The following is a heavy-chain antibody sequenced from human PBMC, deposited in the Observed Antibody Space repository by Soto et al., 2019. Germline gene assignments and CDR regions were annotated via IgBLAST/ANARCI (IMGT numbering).Heavy chain of an antibody. J-gene: IGHJ4*02. CDR1: GFTFSSYG. CDR3: ARSKVNIDYFDY. V-gene: IGHV3-33*01. D-gene: IGHD4-4*01. Sequence: GGSLRLSCAASGFTFSSYGMHWVRQAPGKGLEWVAAIWYDGSNKYYADSVKGRFTISRDNSKNTLYLQMNSLRAEDTAVYYCARSKVNIDYFDYWGQGTLVTVSS. CDR2: IWYDGSNK.